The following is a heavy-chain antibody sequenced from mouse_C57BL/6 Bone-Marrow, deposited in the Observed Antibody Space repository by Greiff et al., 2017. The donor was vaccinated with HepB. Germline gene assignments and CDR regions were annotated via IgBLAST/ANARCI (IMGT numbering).Heavy chain of an antibody. CDR2: ISDGGSYT. D-gene: IGHD1-1*01. CDR1: GFTFSSYA. CDR3: ARDPPITTVVATNAMDY. J-gene: IGHJ4*01. Sequence: EVQVVESGGGLVKPGGSLKLSCAASGFTFSSYAMSWVRQTPEKRLEWVATISDGGSYTYYPDNVKGRFTISRDNAKNNLYLQMSHLKSEDTAMYYCARDPPITTVVATNAMDYWGQGTSVTVSS. V-gene: IGHV5-4*01.